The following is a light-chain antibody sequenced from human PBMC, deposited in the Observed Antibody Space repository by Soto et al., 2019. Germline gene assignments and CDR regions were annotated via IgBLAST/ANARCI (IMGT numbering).Light chain of an antibody. CDR3: QVWDSSGDPHVV. Sequence: SYELTQPPSVSVAPGKTANITCGGNNIGSKSVHWYQQKPGQAPVQVIYYDSDRPSGIPERFSGSNSGNTATLTISRVEAGDEADYYCQVWDSSGDPHVVFGGGTKLTVL. J-gene: IGLJ2*01. CDR1: NIGSKS. CDR2: YDS. V-gene: IGLV3-21*04.